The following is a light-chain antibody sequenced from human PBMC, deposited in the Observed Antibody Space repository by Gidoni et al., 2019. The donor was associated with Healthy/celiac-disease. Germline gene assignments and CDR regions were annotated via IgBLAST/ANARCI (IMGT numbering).Light chain of an antibody. Sequence: DIVMTQSPDSLAVSLGERATINCKSSQSVLYSSNKKNYLAWYQQKPGQPPKLLIYWASTRESGVPDRFSGSGSGTDFTLTISSLQAEDVAVYYCQQYYSTRTFGQGTKVEIK. V-gene: IGKV4-1*01. CDR3: QQYYSTRT. CDR2: WAS. J-gene: IGKJ1*01. CDR1: QSVLYSSNKKNY.